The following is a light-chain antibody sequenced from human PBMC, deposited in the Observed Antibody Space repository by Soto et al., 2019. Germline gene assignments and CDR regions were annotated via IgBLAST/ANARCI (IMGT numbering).Light chain of an antibody. Sequence: EIVLTQSPGTLSLSPGERATLSCRASQSVSSSYLAWYQQKPGQAPRLLIYGASSRATGIPDRFSGSGSGTDFTLTVSRVEPEDFAVYYGQQYGNSPWTFGQGTKVEIK. J-gene: IGKJ1*01. CDR1: QSVSSSY. CDR2: GAS. V-gene: IGKV3-20*01. CDR3: QQYGNSPWT.